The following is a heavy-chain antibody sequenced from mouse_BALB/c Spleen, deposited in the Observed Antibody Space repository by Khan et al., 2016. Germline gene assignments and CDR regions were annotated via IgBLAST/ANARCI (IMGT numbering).Heavy chain of an antibody. Sequence: QIQLGQSGPELKKPGETVKISCKASGYTFTDYSMHWVKQAPGKGLKWMGWINTETGEPTYADDFKGRFAFSLETSASTAYLQVNNLKNEDTATYFCARGDYYGSSYYFDYWGQGTTLTVSS. CDR2: INTETGEP. CDR1: GYTFTDYS. D-gene: IGHD1-1*01. CDR3: ARGDYYGSSYYFDY. V-gene: IGHV9-2-1*01. J-gene: IGHJ2*01.